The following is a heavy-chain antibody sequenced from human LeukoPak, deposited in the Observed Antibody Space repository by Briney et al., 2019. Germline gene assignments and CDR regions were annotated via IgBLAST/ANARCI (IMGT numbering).Heavy chain of an antibody. D-gene: IGHD6-19*01. Sequence: GGSLRLSCAASGFTFSSYGMHWVRQAPGKGLEWVAVIWYDGSNKYYADSVKGRFTISRDNSKNTLYLQMNSLRTEDTAVYYCAKLAVAGPIDYWGQGTLVTVSS. CDR3: AKLAVAGPIDY. V-gene: IGHV3-33*06. J-gene: IGHJ4*02. CDR2: IWYDGSNK. CDR1: GFTFSSYG.